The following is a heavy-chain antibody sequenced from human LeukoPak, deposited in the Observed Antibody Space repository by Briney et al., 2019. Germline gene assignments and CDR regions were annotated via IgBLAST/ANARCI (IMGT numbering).Heavy chain of an antibody. CDR2: IKQDGSEK. Sequence: GGSLRLSCAASGFTFSSCWMSWVRQAPGKGLEWVANIKQDGSEKYYVDSVKGRFTASRDNAKNSLYLQMNSLRAEDTAVYYCARVYGSSWYFDYWGQGTLVTVSS. J-gene: IGHJ4*02. D-gene: IGHD6-13*01. CDR1: GFTFSSCW. V-gene: IGHV3-7*01. CDR3: ARVYGSSWYFDY.